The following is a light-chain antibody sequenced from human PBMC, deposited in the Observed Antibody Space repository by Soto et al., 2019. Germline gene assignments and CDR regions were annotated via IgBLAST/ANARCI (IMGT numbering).Light chain of an antibody. Sequence: AIQLTQSPSSLSASVGDRVTITCRASQAISSSLVWYQQKPGKAPRLLIYDASSLGSGVPSRFSGSGSGTDFTLTISSLQPEDFATYYCQQFYTYPLTFGGGTKVEIK. CDR1: QAISSS. CDR3: QQFYTYPLT. J-gene: IGKJ4*01. V-gene: IGKV1-13*02. CDR2: DAS.